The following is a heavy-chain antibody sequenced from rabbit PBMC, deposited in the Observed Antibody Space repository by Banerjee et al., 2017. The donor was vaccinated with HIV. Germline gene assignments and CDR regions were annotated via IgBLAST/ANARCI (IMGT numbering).Heavy chain of an antibody. CDR1: GFDFSSYYD. J-gene: IGHJ4*01. Sequence: QEQLVESGGGLVQPGGSLKLSCKASGFDFSSYYDMCWVRQAPGKGLEWIGYIDPIFGSAYYASWVNGRFTISSHNAQNTLYLQLNSLTVADTATYFCARDLAGVIGWNFDLWGPGTLVTVS. CDR3: ARDLAGVIGWNFDL. D-gene: IGHD4-1*01. V-gene: IGHV1S43*01. CDR2: IDPIFGSA.